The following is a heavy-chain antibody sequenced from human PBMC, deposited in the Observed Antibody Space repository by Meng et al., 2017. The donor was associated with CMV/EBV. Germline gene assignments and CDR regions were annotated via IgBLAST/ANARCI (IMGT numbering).Heavy chain of an antibody. CDR3: ARGNGYYYDSSGYPLYYYYYGMDV. J-gene: IGHJ6*02. V-gene: IGHV4-61*08. CDR2: IYYSGST. Sequence: GSLRLSCTVSGGSISSGDYYWSWIRQPPGKGLEWIGYIYYSGSTNYNPSLKSRVTISVDTSKNQFSLKLSSVTAADTAVYYCARGNGYYYDSSGYPLYYYYYGMDVWGQGTTVTVSS. CDR1: GGSISSGDYY. D-gene: IGHD3-22*01.